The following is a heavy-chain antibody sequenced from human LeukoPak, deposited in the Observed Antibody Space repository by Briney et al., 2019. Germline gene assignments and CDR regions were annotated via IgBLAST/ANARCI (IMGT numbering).Heavy chain of an antibody. CDR1: GFTFSSYW. D-gene: IGHD3-16*02. J-gene: IGHJ3*02. CDR3: ARTTNLPYDYVWGSYRHGAFDI. Sequence: GGSLRLSCAASGFTFSSYWMSWVRQAPGKGLEWVANIKQDGSEKYYVDSVKGRFTISRDNAKNPLYLQMNSLRAEDTAVYYCARTTNLPYDYVWGSYRHGAFDIWGQGTMVTVSS. CDR2: IKQDGSEK. V-gene: IGHV3-7*01.